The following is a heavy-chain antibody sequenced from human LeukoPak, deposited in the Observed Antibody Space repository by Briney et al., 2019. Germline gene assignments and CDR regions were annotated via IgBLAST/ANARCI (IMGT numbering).Heavy chain of an antibody. Sequence: SETLSFTCTVSGGSISSYYWSWIRQPPGKGLEWIGYIYYSGSTNYNPSLKSRVTISVDTSKNQFSLKLSSVTAADTAVYYCARVSPDNYYGSSGYYYGFDYWGQGTLVTVSS. D-gene: IGHD3-22*01. CDR3: ARVSPDNYYGSSGYYYGFDY. CDR1: GGSISSYY. CDR2: IYYSGST. J-gene: IGHJ4*02. V-gene: IGHV4-59*01.